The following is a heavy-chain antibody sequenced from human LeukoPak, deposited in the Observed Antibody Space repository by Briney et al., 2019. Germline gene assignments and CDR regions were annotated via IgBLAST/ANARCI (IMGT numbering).Heavy chain of an antibody. CDR2: ISTYNGNT. V-gene: IGHV1-18*01. CDR1: GSTFTSSG. J-gene: IGHJ4*02. D-gene: IGHD3-16*01. Sequence: ASVKVSCKASGSTFTSSGITWVRQAPGQGLEWMGWISTYNGNTNYAQKLQGRVTMTTDTSTSTAYMELRSLRSDDTAVYYCARGGGRYTIISLDYWGQGTLVTVSS. CDR3: ARGGGRYTIISLDY.